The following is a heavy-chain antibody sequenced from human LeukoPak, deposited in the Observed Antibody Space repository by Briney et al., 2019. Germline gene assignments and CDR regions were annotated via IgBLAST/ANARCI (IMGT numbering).Heavy chain of an antibody. CDR3: ARDADDFWSGLGGTI. V-gene: IGHV4-59*01. D-gene: IGHD3-3*01. CDR2: IYYSGST. J-gene: IGHJ4*02. CDR1: GGSISSYY. Sequence: SETLSLTCTVSGGSISSYYWSWIRQPPGKGLEWIGYIYYSGSTNYNPSLKSRVTISVDTSKNQFSLKLSSVTAADTAVYYCARDADDFWSGLGGTIWGQGTLVTVSS.